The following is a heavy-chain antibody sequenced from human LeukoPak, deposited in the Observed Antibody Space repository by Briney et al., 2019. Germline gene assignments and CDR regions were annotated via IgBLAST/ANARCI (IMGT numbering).Heavy chain of an antibody. D-gene: IGHD4-17*01. Sequence: ASVKVSCKASGHTFTHYIINWVRQAPGQGLEWMGKISAYNNYTTYAQKFQGRIAMTTGTSTNTAYMDLRSLRSDDTAFYYCAREGADDHGRLLWFDPWGQGTLVTVSS. CDR3: AREGADDHGRLLWFDP. CDR1: GHTFTHYI. CDR2: ISAYNNYT. V-gene: IGHV1-18*01. J-gene: IGHJ5*02.